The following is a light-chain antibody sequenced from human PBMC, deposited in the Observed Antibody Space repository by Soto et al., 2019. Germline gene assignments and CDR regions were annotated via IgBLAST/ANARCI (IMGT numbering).Light chain of an antibody. J-gene: IGLJ1*01. V-gene: IGLV2-14*01. Sequence: QSALTQPASVSGSPGQSLTISCTGTISDVGGYNYVSWYQQHPGKAPKLVIYEVSLRPSGLSNRFSGSKSGNTASLTISGLQPEDEADYYCSSYTSRGTYVFGTGTKLTVL. CDR1: ISDVGGYNY. CDR2: EVS. CDR3: SSYTSRGTYV.